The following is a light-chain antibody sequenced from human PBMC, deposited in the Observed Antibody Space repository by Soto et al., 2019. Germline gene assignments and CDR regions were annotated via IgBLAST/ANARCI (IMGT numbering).Light chain of an antibody. Sequence: EIVLTKSPGTLSLSPGDRATLSCRASQTVSFSYLAWYQQKPGQAPRLLIYGASSRATGIPDRFSGSESGTDFTLTISRLEPEDFAVYYCQQYGSSPLTLGGGTKVAIK. J-gene: IGKJ4*01. CDR2: GAS. V-gene: IGKV3-20*01. CDR3: QQYGSSPLT. CDR1: QTVSFSY.